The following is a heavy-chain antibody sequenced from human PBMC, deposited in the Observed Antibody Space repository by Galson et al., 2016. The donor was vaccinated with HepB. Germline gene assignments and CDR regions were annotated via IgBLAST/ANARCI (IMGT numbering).Heavy chain of an antibody. J-gene: IGHJ6*01. CDR3: AHLPRYFSGIDV. CDR1: GFSLSNGEVG. D-gene: IGHD2/OR15-2a*01. Sequence: PALVKPTQTLTLTCTFSGFSLSNGEVGVGWIRQPPGKALEWLALIYGNGDKYYRSSLKSSLTTTKDTSNHVVLTMTNMDLVDTATYYCAHLPRYFSGIDVRGQGTTVTVSS. V-gene: IGHV2-5*01. CDR2: IYGNGDK.